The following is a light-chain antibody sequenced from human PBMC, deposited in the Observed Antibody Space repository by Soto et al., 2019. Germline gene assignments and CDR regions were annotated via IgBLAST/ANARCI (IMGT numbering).Light chain of an antibody. J-gene: IGKJ3*01. CDR3: QQYDSSPFT. Sequence: ENVLTQSPGTLSLSPGERATLSCRASQRISSGYLAWYQRKPGQAPRLLIYGASSRATGIPDRFSGSGSGTDFTLTISRLDPEDFAVYYCQQYDSSPFTFGPGTKVDIK. CDR1: QRISSGY. V-gene: IGKV3-20*01. CDR2: GAS.